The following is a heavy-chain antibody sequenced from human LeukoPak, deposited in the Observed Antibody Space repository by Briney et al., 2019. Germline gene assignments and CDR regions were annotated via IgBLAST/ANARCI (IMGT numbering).Heavy chain of an antibody. V-gene: IGHV1-46*01. J-gene: IGHJ5*02. CDR2: INPSGGST. Sequence: ASVKVSCKASGYTFTSYYMHWVPQAPGQGLEWMGIINPSGGSTSYAQKFQGRVTMTRDMSTSTVYMELSSLRSEDTAVYYCAREATTVNNWFDPWGQGTLVTVSS. D-gene: IGHD4-11*01. CDR1: GYTFTSYY. CDR3: AREATTVNNWFDP.